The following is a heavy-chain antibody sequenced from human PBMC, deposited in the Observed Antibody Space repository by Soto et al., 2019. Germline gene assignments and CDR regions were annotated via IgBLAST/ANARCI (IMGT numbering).Heavy chain of an antibody. V-gene: IGHV1-69*06. D-gene: IGHD3-9*01. CDR3: ARPPGYISDWYYFDL. CDR2: IIPIFGTA. Sequence: ASVKVSCKASGGTFSSYAISWVRQAPGQGLEWMGGIIPIFGTANYAQKFQGRVTITADKSTSTAYMELSSLRSEDTAVYYCARPPGYISDWYYFDLWGQGTQVTVSS. CDR1: GGTFSSYA. J-gene: IGHJ4*02.